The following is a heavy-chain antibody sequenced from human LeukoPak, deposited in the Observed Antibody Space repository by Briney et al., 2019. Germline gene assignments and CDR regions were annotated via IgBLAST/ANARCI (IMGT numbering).Heavy chain of an antibody. CDR2: ISWNSGSI. J-gene: IGHJ3*02. Sequence: PGRSLRLSCAASGFTFDDYAMHWVRQAPGKGLEWVSGISWNSGSIDYADSVKGRFTISRDNAKNSLYLQMNSLRAEDTALYYCXXXXXXXSSAHGAFDIWGQGTMVTVSS. V-gene: IGHV3-9*01. CDR3: XXXXXXXSSAHGAFDI. D-gene: IGHD3-22*01. CDR1: GFTFDDYA.